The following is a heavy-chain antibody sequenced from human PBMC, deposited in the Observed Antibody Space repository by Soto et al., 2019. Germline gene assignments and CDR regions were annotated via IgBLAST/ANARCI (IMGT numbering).Heavy chain of an antibody. J-gene: IGHJ4*02. V-gene: IGHV4-30-2*01. CDR1: GGSSSSDGYS. Sequence: TSETLSLSCAVSGGSSSSDGYSWSWIRQPPGKGLEWIGYIYHSGSTYYNPSLKSRVTISVDRSKNQFSLKLSSVTAADTAVYSCARVPDXWGQGTPVSVS. CDR3: ARVPDX. CDR2: IYHSGST.